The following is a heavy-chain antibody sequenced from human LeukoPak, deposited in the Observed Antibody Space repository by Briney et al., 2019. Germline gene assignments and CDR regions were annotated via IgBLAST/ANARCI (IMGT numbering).Heavy chain of an antibody. CDR3: ARDRNYDFWSGYHGDAFDI. CDR1: GGSISSGSYY. V-gene: IGHV4-61*02. CDR2: IYTSGST. J-gene: IGHJ3*02. Sequence: KTSETLSLTCTVSGGSISSGSYYWSWIRQPAGKGLEWIGRIYTSGSTNYNPSLKSRVTISVDTSKNQFSLKLSSVTAADTAQYNCARDRNYDFWSGYHGDAFDIWGQGTMVTVSS. D-gene: IGHD3-3*01.